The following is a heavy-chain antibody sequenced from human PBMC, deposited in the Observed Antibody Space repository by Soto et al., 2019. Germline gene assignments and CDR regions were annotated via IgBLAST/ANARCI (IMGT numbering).Heavy chain of an antibody. J-gene: IGHJ4*02. V-gene: IGHV3-33*01. Sequence: QVQLVESGGGVVQPGRSLRLSCAASGFTFSTYGIHWVRQAPGKGLEWVAVIWYDGSNKYYADSVKGRFTISRDNSKNTLYLQMNSLRAEDTAVYYCARGLHYLDYWGQGTLVIVSS. CDR1: GFTFSTYG. D-gene: IGHD3-16*01. CDR3: ARGLHYLDY. CDR2: IWYDGSNK.